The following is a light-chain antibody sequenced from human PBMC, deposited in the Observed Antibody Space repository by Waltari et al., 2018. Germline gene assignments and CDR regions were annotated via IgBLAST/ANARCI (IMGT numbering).Light chain of an antibody. CDR1: QSISTW. CDR3: QQAGSLPG. V-gene: IGKV1-12*01. J-gene: IGKJ3*01. Sequence: DTQLPQSPSSLPEPVGYRFTIACRASQSISTWLAWYQQKPGKAPKLLIYSASSLQSGAPSRFSGSGSGTDFTLTISSLQPEDSAIYFCQQAGSLPGFGPGTKLDIK. CDR2: SAS.